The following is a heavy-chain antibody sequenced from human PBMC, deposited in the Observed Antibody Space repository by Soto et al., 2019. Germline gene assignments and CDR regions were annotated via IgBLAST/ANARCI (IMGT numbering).Heavy chain of an antibody. CDR1: GVTFKDYG. D-gene: IGHD2-2*01. J-gene: IGHJ4*02. V-gene: IGHV3-30*18. CDR2: ISYDGSNK. Sequence: GGSLRLSCGAPGVTFKDYGMHWVRQAPGKGLEWVAVISYDGSNKYYADSVKGRFTISRDISRSTLYLQMNSLRTEDTAVYYCTKAAWCSATSCYSAASDYWGQGTRVTVSS. CDR3: TKAAWCSATSCYSAASDY.